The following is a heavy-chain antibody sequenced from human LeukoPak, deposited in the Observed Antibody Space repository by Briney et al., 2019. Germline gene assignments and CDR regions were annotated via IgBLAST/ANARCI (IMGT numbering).Heavy chain of an antibody. CDR1: GFTFSSYA. CDR2: ISYDESNK. CDR3: ARDTLYGNYFDY. V-gene: IGHV3-30-3*01. J-gene: IGHJ4*02. D-gene: IGHD3-10*01. Sequence: GRSLRLSCAASGFTFSSYAMHWVRQAPGKGLEWVAVISYDESNKYYADSVKDRFTISRDNSKNTLYLQMNSLRAEDTAVYYCARDTLYGNYFDYWGQGTLVTVSS.